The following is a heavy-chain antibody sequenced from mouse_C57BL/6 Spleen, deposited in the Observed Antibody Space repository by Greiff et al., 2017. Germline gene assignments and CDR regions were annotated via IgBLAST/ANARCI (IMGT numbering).Heavy chain of an antibody. CDR3: ARFEIYYGNYFDY. V-gene: IGHV1-64*01. J-gene: IGHJ2*01. CDR1: GYTFTSYW. Sequence: QVQLKQPGAELVKPGASVKLSCKASGYTFTSYWMHWVKQRPGQGLEWIGMIHPNSGSTNYNEKFKSKATLTVDKSSSTAYMQLSSLTSEDAAVYYCARFEIYYGNYFDYWGQGTTLTVSS. CDR2: IHPNSGST. D-gene: IGHD2-1*01.